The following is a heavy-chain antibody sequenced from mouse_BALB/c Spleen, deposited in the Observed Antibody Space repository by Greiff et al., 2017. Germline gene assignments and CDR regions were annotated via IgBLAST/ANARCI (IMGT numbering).Heavy chain of an antibody. Sequence: EVQVVESGGGLVKPGGSLKLSCAASGFTFSDYYMYWVRQTPEKRLEWVATISDGGSYTYYPDSVKGRFTISRDNAKNNLYLQMSSLKSEDTAMYYCARDRYGSSYPNWYFDVWGAGTTVTVSS. CDR2: ISDGGSYT. V-gene: IGHV5-4*02. CDR1: GFTFSDYY. CDR3: ARDRYGSSYPNWYFDV. D-gene: IGHD1-1*01. J-gene: IGHJ1*01.